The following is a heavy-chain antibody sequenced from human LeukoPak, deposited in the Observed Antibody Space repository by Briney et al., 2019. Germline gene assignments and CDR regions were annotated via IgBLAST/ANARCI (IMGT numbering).Heavy chain of an antibody. CDR1: GFTVSSNY. V-gene: IGHV3-53*01. CDR2: INGDGEYT. D-gene: IGHD7-27*01. J-gene: IGHJ6*03. CDR3: AKRGDEGYMDV. Sequence: GGSLRLSCAASGFTVSSNYMSWVRQAPGKGLEWVSTINGDGEYTVYANSVKGRFTISRDNSKNTLNLQMSSLRAEDTALYYCAKRGDEGYMDVWGRGTTVIVSS.